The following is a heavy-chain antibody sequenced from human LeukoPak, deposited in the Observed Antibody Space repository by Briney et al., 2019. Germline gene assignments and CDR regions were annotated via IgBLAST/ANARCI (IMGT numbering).Heavy chain of an antibody. CDR1: AGSFSNYY. D-gene: IGHD2-2*01. CDR3: ARVVSAASNWFDP. CDR2: IYTSGST. Sequence: PSETLSLTCTISAGSFSNYYWSWIRQPAGEGLEWIGRIYTSGSTTYNPSFKSRVSMSVDTSKHQFSLKLSSVTAADTAVYYCARVVSAASNWFDPWGQGILVTVSS. V-gene: IGHV4-4*07. J-gene: IGHJ5*02.